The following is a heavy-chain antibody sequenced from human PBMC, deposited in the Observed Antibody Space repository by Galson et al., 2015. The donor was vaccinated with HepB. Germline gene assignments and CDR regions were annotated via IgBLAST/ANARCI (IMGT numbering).Heavy chain of an antibody. CDR1: GGSFRTYF. V-gene: IGHV4-4*07. D-gene: IGHD3-10*01. J-gene: IGHJ4*02. CDR3: TRDGSRGASGDCFDY. CDR2: TTTSGTT. Sequence: LTCTVSGGSFRTYFWSWLRQPAGKGLEWIGRTTTSGTTNYNPSLKSRVTMSLDTSKNQFSLKLTSVTAADTAVYYCTRDGSRGASGDCFDYWGQGILVTVSS.